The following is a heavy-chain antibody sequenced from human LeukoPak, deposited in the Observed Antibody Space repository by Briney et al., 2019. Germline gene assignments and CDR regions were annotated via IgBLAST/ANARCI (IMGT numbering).Heavy chain of an antibody. CDR3: IGYSSSWPPTGFDP. Sequence: PGGSLRFSCAASGFTFSGSAIHWVRQASGKGLEWVGRIRSKANSYATAYAASVKGRFTISRDDSKNTAYLQMNSLKTEDTAVYYCIGYSSSWPPTGFDPWGQGTLVTVSS. CDR2: IRSKANSYAT. V-gene: IGHV3-73*01. CDR1: GFTFSGSA. J-gene: IGHJ5*02. D-gene: IGHD6-13*01.